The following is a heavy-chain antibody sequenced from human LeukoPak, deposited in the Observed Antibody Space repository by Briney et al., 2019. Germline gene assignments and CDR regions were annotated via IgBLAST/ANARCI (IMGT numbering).Heavy chain of an antibody. CDR2: INPNSGGT. V-gene: IGHV1-2*04. CDR1: GYTFTCYY. D-gene: IGHD4-17*01. CDR3: ARGDYGTFYFDY. J-gene: IGHJ4*02. Sequence: ASVKVSCKASGYTFTCYYMHWVRQAPGQGLEWMGWINPNSGGTNYAQKFQDWVTMTRDTSISTAYMELSRLRSDDTAVYYCARGDYGTFYFDYWGQGTLVTVSS.